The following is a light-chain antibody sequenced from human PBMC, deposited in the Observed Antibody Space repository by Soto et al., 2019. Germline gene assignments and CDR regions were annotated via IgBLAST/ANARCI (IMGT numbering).Light chain of an antibody. CDR1: QSVTSNY. Sequence: EIVLTQSPGTLSLSPGERATLSCRASQSVTSNYLAWYQQKPGQAPRLLIFGSYRRATGIPDRFSGSGSGTEFTLTINRLQPGDSGVQYCQLYGSSTLYTFGQGAKLHI. V-gene: IGKV3-20*01. J-gene: IGKJ2*01. CDR2: GSY. CDR3: QLYGSSTLYT.